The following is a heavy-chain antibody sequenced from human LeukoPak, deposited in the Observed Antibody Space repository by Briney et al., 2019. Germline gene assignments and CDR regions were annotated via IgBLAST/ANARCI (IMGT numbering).Heavy chain of an antibody. Sequence: ASVTVSCKASGYTFTSYGISWVRQAPGQGLEWMGWISAYNGNTNYAQKLQGRVTMTTDTSTSTAYMELRSLRSDDTAVYYCARLRLVWSTGVIVQTLLLGGFDYWGQGTLVTVSS. CDR2: ISAYNGNT. V-gene: IGHV1-18*01. CDR1: GYTFTSYG. CDR3: ARLRLVWSTGVIVQTLLLGGFDY. D-gene: IGHD3-16*02. J-gene: IGHJ4*02.